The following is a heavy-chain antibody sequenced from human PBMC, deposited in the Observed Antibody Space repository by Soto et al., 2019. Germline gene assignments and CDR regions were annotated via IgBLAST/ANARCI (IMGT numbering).Heavy chain of an antibody. Sequence: SETLPLTGTVSGDSISSCRYYWGWIRQPPGKGLEWIVIINYSGSTYYSPSLKSRVTISVDTSRNQFSLKLSSVTAADTAVYYCARKRALRWFGELLIAGFDIWGQGTVVT. CDR3: ARKRALRWFGELLIAGFDI. CDR2: INYSGST. CDR1: GDSISSCRYY. J-gene: IGHJ3*02. V-gene: IGHV4-39*01. D-gene: IGHD3-10*01.